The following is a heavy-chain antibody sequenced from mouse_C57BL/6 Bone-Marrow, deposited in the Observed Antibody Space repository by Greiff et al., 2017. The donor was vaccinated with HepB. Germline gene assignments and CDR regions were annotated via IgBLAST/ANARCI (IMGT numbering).Heavy chain of an antibody. CDR3: ARQRDYYGSSYFYYAMDY. J-gene: IGHJ4*01. CDR1: GYTFTSYW. D-gene: IGHD1-1*01. CDR2: IDPSDSYT. Sequence: QVQLKQPGAELVKPGASVKLSCKASGYTFTSYWMQWVKQRPGQGLEWIGEIDPSDSYTNYNQKFKGKATLTVDTSSSTAYMQLSSLTSEDSAVYYCARQRDYYGSSYFYYAMDYWGQGTSVTVSS. V-gene: IGHV1-50*01.